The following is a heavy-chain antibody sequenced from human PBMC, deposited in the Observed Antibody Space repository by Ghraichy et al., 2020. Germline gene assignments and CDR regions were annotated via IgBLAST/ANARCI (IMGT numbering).Heavy chain of an antibody. D-gene: IGHD1-26*01. V-gene: IGHV3-53*01. CDR2: IYRGGNT. CDR3: VRGGGTYRPFYYFDY. Sequence: GGSLRLSCAASGFAVSSNYVSWVRQAPGKGLEWVSVIYRGGNTYYADSVKGRFTISRDSSNNTVSLQMNSLTAEDTAVYYCVRGGGTYRPFYYFDYWGQGTLVTVSS. CDR1: GFAVSSNY. J-gene: IGHJ4*02.